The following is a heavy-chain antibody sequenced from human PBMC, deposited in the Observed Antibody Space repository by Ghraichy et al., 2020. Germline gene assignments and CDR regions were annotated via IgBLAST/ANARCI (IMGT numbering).Heavy chain of an antibody. CDR2: IYYSGST. V-gene: IGHV4-39*01. D-gene: IGHD4-17*01. Sequence: SETLSLTCTVSGGSISSSSYYWGWIRQPPGKGLEWIGSIYYSGSTYYNPSLKSRVTISVDTSKNQFSLKLSSVTAADTAVYYCARTTTVTTWGYYYYMDVWGKGTTVTVSS. J-gene: IGHJ6*03. CDR3: ARTTTVTTWGYYYYMDV. CDR1: GGSISSSSYY.